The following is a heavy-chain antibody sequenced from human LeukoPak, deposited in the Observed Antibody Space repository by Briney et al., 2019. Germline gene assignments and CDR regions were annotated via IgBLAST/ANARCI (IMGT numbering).Heavy chain of an antibody. V-gene: IGHV3-49*03. Sequence: PGGSLRLSCATSGFTFSGSAIHWIRQAPGKGLEWVGFIRSKAYGETADYAASVKGRFTISRDDSKAIAYLQMNSLKTEDTAVYHCTRDRGAYNLYDYWGQGTLVTVSS. D-gene: IGHD1-1*01. CDR1: GFTFSGSA. CDR2: IRSKAYGETA. J-gene: IGHJ4*02. CDR3: TRDRGAYNLYDY.